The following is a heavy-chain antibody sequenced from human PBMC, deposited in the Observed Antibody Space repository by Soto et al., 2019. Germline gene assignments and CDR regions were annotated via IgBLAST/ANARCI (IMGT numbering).Heavy chain of an antibody. Sequence: QPGGSLRLSCAASGFTFSTYAVHLVRQAPGKGLEWVAVISNDESKKYYANSVKGRFTISRDNSNNTGYLQMNSLRREDTAIYYCARSIAVAGLDYWGPGTLVTVSS. CDR1: GFTFSTYA. J-gene: IGHJ4*02. D-gene: IGHD6-19*01. CDR3: ARSIAVAGLDY. CDR2: ISNDESKK. V-gene: IGHV3-30-3*01.